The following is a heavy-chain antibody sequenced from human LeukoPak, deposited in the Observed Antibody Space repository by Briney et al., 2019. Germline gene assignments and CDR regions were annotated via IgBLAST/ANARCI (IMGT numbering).Heavy chain of an antibody. CDR2: INPESGGT. V-gene: IGHV1-2*02. D-gene: IGHD3-22*01. CDR1: GYTFTDHH. J-gene: IGHJ4*02. Sequence: ASVKVSCKASGYTFTDHHMHWVRQAPGQGLEWMGWINPESGGTNYAQKFQGRVTMSRDTSISTTYMELSSLRSDDTAVYYCARLGAFVLCYDSSGYFDSWGQGTLVTVSS. CDR3: ARLGAFVLCYDSSGYFDS.